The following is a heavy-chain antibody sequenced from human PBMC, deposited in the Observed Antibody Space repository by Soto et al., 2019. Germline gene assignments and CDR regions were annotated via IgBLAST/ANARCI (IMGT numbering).Heavy chain of an antibody. V-gene: IGHV4-30-4*01. CDR1: GGSISSGDYY. D-gene: IGHD3-16*02. CDR2: IYYSGST. J-gene: IGHJ4*02. Sequence: ASETLSLTCTVSGGSISSGDYYWSWIRQPPGKGLEWIGYIYYSGSTYFNPSLKSRVTISVDTSKKQFSLKLSSVTAADTAVYYCARARPFGGVIVFDYWGLGTLVTVSS. CDR3: ARARPFGGVIVFDY.